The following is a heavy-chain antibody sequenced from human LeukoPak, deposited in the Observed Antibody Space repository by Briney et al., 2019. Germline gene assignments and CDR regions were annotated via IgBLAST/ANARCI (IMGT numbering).Heavy chain of an antibody. J-gene: IGHJ3*02. D-gene: IGHD6-13*01. CDR2: INWNGGST. Sequence: GGSLRLSCAASGFTFDDYGMSWVRQAPGKGLEWVSSINWNGGSTGYADSVKGRFTISRDNAKNSLYLQMNSLRAEDTALYYCARAEAAAGTYVSAFDIWGQGTMVTVSS. V-gene: IGHV3-20*04. CDR3: ARAEAAAGTYVSAFDI. CDR1: GFTFDDYG.